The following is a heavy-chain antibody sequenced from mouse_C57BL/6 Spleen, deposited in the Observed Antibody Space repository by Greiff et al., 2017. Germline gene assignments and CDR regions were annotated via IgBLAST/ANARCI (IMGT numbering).Heavy chain of an antibody. CDR1: GYTFTSYW. V-gene: IGHV1-59*01. Sequence: QVQLQQPGAELVRPGTSVKLSCKASGYTFTSYWMHWVKQRPGQGLEWIGVIDPSDSYTNYNQKFKGKATLTEDTSSSTAYMQLSSLTSEESAVYYCARQLRPSWFAYWGQGTLVTVSA. CDR2: IDPSDSYT. J-gene: IGHJ3*01. D-gene: IGHD3-2*02. CDR3: ARQLRPSWFAY.